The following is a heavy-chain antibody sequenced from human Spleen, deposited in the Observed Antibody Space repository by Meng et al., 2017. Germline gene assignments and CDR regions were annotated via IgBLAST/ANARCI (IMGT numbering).Heavy chain of an antibody. CDR3: ARGTPGRSYSDY. V-gene: IGHV1-18*01. D-gene: IGHD3-10*01. J-gene: IGHJ4*02. Sequence: QVLLLQSGPEVKKPGASVRVSCKASGYTFTGNGISWVRQAPGQGLEWMGWISAYNGNTHYAQKVQGRVTVSADRPTATAYMELRSLRSDDTAVYYCARGTPGRSYSDYWGQGTLVTVSS. CDR2: ISAYNGNT. CDR1: GYTFTGNG.